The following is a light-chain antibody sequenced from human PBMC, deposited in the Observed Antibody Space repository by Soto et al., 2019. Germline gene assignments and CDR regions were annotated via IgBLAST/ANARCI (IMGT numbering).Light chain of an antibody. CDR2: DND. CDR3: GAWDNSLSVVV. J-gene: IGLJ2*01. V-gene: IGLV1-51*01. CDR1: SSNTGTGYS. Sequence: QSVLTQPPSVSGAPGERVTISCTGSSSNTGTGYSVQWYQQLPGTAPKLLIYDNDKRPSGIPDRFSGSKSGTSATLGITGRQTGDEADYYCGAWDNSLSVVVFGGGTKVTVL.